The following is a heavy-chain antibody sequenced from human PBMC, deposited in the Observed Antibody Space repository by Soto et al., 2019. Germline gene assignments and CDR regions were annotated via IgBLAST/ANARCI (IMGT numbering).Heavy chain of an antibody. V-gene: IGHV4-30-4*01. D-gene: IGHD4-4*01. CDR1: GDSVNSDNYY. CDR2: IYSSGST. Sequence: PSETLSLTCTVSGDSVNSDNYYWTWIRQPPGKGLEWIGYIYSSGSTHYNPSLKSRLIISLDTSKNQFSLKLSSVTAADTAVYYCARKGRLHLDGFDFRGQGTMLTASS. J-gene: IGHJ4*02. CDR3: ARKGRLHLDGFDF.